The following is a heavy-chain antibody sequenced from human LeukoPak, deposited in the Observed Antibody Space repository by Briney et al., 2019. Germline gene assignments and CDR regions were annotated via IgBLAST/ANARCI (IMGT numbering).Heavy chain of an antibody. CDR1: GFTFSSYG. Sequence: GGSLRHSCAASGFTFSSYGMHWVRQAPGKGLEWVAVISYDGSNKYHADSVKGRFTISRDNSKNTLYLQMNSLRAEDTAVYYCAKDYYDILTGIFDYWGQGTLVTVSS. J-gene: IGHJ4*02. D-gene: IGHD3-9*01. CDR2: ISYDGSNK. CDR3: AKDYYDILTGIFDY. V-gene: IGHV3-30*18.